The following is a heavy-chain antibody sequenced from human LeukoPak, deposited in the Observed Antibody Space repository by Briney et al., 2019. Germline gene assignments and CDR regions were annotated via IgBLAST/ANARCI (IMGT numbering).Heavy chain of an antibody. CDR3: ARLTYDSSGYPDSEPQDY. D-gene: IGHD3-22*01. CDR2: IRYDGSNK. Sequence: PGGSLRLSCAASGFTFSSYGMHWVRQAPGKGLEWVAFIRYDGSNKYYADSVKGRFTISRDNSKNTLYLQMNSLRAEDTAVYYCARLTYDSSGYPDSEPQDYWGQGTLVTVSS. CDR1: GFTFSSYG. J-gene: IGHJ4*02. V-gene: IGHV3-30*02.